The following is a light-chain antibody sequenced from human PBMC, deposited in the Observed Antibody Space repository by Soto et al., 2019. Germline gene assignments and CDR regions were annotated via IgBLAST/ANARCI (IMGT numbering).Light chain of an antibody. CDR3: CSLTNGATWV. Sequence: QSALTQPASVSGSPGQSITISCTGTNSDVGSHNFVSWYQQYPGKAPKLLIYEASKRPSGLSNRFSGSKSGNTASLTISGLQGEDEADYYCCSLTNGATWVFGGGTQLTVL. CDR2: EAS. J-gene: IGLJ3*02. V-gene: IGLV2-23*01. CDR1: NSDVGSHNF.